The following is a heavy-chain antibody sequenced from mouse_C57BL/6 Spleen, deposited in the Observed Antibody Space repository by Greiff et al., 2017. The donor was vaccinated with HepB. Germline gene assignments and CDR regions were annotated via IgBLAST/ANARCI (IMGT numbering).Heavy chain of an antibody. D-gene: IGHD2-5*01. J-gene: IGHJ4*01. CDR1: GFSLTSYG. Sequence: VKLQESGPGLVAPSQSLSITCTVSGFSLTSYGVHWVRQPPGKGLEWLVVIWSDGSTTYNSALKSRLSISKDNSKSQVILKMNSLQTDDTAMYYCARHYSNYPYYAMDYWGQGTSVTVSS. V-gene: IGHV2-6-1*01. CDR3: ARHYSNYPYYAMDY. CDR2: IWSDGST.